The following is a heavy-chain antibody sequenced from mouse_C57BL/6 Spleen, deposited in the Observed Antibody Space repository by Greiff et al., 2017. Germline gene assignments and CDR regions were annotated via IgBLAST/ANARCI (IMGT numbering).Heavy chain of an antibody. CDR3: AHYYGSSYWYFDV. CDR1: GYTFTSYW. J-gene: IGHJ1*03. CDR2: IDPNSGGT. V-gene: IGHV1-72*01. Sequence: VKLQQPGAELVKPGASVKLSCKASGYTFTSYWMHWVKQRPGRGLEWIGRIDPNSGGTKYNEKFKSKATLTVDKPSSTAYMQLSSLTSEDSAVYYCAHYYGSSYWYFDVWGTGTTVTVSS. D-gene: IGHD1-1*01.